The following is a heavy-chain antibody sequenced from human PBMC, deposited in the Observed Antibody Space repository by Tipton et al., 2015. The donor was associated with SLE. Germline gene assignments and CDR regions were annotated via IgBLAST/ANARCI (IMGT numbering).Heavy chain of an antibody. CDR3: AKVKNSAFDY. V-gene: IGHV3-23*01. CDR1: GFTFSSYG. J-gene: IGHJ4*02. Sequence: LSLTCAASGFTFSSYGMSWVRQAPGKGLEWVSAISGSGGSTYYADSVKGRFTISRDNSKDTLYLQMNSLRAEDTAVYYCAKVKNSAFDYWGQGTLVTVSS. D-gene: IGHD4-23*01. CDR2: ISGSGGST.